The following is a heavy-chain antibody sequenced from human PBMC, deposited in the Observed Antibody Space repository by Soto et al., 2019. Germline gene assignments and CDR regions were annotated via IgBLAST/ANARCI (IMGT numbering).Heavy chain of an antibody. CDR3: ARGRNIVVVPAAKLYYMDV. CDR1: GGSFSGYY. Sequence: SETLSLTCAVYGGSFSGYYWGWIRQPPGKGLEWIGEINHSGSTNYNPSLKSRVTISVDTSKNQFSLKLSSVTAADTAVYYCARGRNIVVVPAAKLYYMDVWGKGTTVTVSS. V-gene: IGHV4-34*01. D-gene: IGHD2-2*01. J-gene: IGHJ6*03. CDR2: INHSGST.